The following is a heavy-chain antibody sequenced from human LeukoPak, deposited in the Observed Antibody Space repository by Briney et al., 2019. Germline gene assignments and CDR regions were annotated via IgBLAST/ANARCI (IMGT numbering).Heavy chain of an antibody. J-gene: IGHJ4*02. CDR3: TRYNNDHFDY. D-gene: IGHD1-14*01. CDR2: IAYDGSRA. Sequence: GGSLRLSCAASGFTFGGYGMRWFRQTPGKGLEWVAVIAYDGSRAFYADSVKGRFTISRDTSKNTMSVQMDDLRAEDTAVYYCTRYNNDHFDYWGQGTLVTVSS. CDR1: GFTFGGYG. V-gene: IGHV3-33*08.